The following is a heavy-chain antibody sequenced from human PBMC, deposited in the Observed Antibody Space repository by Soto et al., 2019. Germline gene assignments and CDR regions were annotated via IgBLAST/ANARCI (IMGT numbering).Heavy chain of an antibody. V-gene: IGHV1-2*02. CDR3: AREVYIVVVPAATPIYN. CDR1: GYTLTGYY. CDR2: INPNSGGT. Sequence: SVKGSCKASGYTLTGYYMHWVRQAHGQGLEWMGWINPNSGGTNYAQKFQGRVTMTRDTSISTAYMELSRLRSDDTAVYYCAREVYIVVVPAATPIYNWGQGTLVTVSS. J-gene: IGHJ4*02. D-gene: IGHD2-2*01.